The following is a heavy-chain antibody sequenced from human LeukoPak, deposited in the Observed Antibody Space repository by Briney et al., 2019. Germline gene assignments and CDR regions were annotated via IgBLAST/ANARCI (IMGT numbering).Heavy chain of an antibody. V-gene: IGHV4-39*07. CDR2: INHSGST. Sequence: SETLSLTCTVSGGSISSSYYYWSWIRQPPGKGLEWIGEINHSGSTNYNPSLKSRVTISVDTSKNQFSLKLSSVTAADTAVYYCASTDCSSTSCYPPYYGMDVWGQGTTVTVS. D-gene: IGHD2-2*01. CDR1: GGSISSSYYY. CDR3: ASTDCSSTSCYPPYYGMDV. J-gene: IGHJ6*02.